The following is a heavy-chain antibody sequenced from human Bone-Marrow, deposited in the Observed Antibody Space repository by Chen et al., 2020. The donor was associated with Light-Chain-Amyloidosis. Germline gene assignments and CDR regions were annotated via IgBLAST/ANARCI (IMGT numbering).Heavy chain of an antibody. CDR1: GDTFPNYW. CDR2: IYPDDSDA. Sequence: EVQLEQSEPQVKKLGAALKITCRVAGDTFPNYWIGWVRQMPGKGLEWMGVIYPDDSDARYSPSFEGQVTISADKSITTAYLQWRSLKASDTAMYYCARRRDGYNFDYWGQGTLVTVSS. V-gene: IGHV5-51*01. J-gene: IGHJ4*02. CDR3: ARRRDGYNFDY. D-gene: IGHD5-12*01.